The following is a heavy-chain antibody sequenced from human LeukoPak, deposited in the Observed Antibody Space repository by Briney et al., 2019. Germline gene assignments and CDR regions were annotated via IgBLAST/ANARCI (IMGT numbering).Heavy chain of an antibody. V-gene: IGHV1-69*06. J-gene: IGHJ5*02. CDR1: GGTFRSYA. CDR2: IIPIFGTA. Sequence: SVKVSCKASGGTFRSYAISWVRQAPGQGLEWMGRIIPIFGTANYAQKFQGRVTITADKSTSTAYMELSSLRSEDTAVYYCARDYYDSSGYYNWFDPWGQGTLVTVSS. D-gene: IGHD3-22*01. CDR3: ARDYYDSSGYYNWFDP.